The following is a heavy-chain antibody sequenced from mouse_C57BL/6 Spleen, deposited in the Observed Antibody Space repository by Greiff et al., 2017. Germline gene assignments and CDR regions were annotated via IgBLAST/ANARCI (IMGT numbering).Heavy chain of an antibody. CDR3: AREYYGGYAMDY. J-gene: IGHJ4*01. V-gene: IGHV1-4*01. CDR1: GYTFTSYT. CDR2: INPSSGYT. Sequence: VKLVESGAELARPGASVKMSCKASGYTFTSYTMHWVKQRPGQGLEWIGYINPSSGYTKYNQKFKDKATLTADKSSSTAYMQLSSLTSEDSAVYYCAREYYGGYAMDYWGQGTSVTVSS. D-gene: IGHD1-1*01.